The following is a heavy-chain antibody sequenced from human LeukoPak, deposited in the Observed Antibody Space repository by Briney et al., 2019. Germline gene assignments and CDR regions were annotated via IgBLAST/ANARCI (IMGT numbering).Heavy chain of an antibody. V-gene: IGHV4-59*08. J-gene: IGHJ4*02. D-gene: IGHD4-17*01. CDR1: GGSFSSYY. Sequence: SETLSLTCAVYGGSFSSYYWSWIRQPPGKGLEWIGYIYYSGSTYYNPSLKSRVTISVDTSKNQFSLKLSSVTAADTAVYYCAGGTVTTSFDYWGQGTLVTVSS. CDR3: AGGTVTTSFDY. CDR2: IYYSGST.